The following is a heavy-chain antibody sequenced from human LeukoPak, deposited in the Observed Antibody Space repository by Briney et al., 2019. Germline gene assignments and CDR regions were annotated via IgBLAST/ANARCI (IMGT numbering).Heavy chain of an antibody. CDR2: ISSSSTYI. Sequence: PGGSLRLSCATSGFLFSRHTMHWVRQAPGKGLEWVSSISSSSTYIHYADSLKGRFTISRDNSKNTLYLQMNSLRAEDTAVYYCARERYYYDSRLPDIWGQGTMVTVSS. CDR3: ARERYYYDSRLPDI. J-gene: IGHJ3*02. V-gene: IGHV3-21*04. CDR1: GFLFSRHT. D-gene: IGHD3-22*01.